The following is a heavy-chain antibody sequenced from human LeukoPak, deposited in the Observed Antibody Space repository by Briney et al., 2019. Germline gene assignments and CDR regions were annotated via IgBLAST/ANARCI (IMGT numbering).Heavy chain of an antibody. D-gene: IGHD6-19*01. V-gene: IGHV6-1*01. J-gene: IGHJ1*01. CDR3: ARVPRTVVGTKDAKYFQH. Sequence: SQTLSLTCAISGDSVSSNSAAWNWIRQSPSRGLEWLGRTYYGSKWYNDYAVSVKSRITINPDTSKNQFPLQLNSVTPEDTAVYYCARVPRTVVGTKDAKYFQHWGQGTLVTVSS. CDR1: GDSVSSNSAA. CDR2: TYYGSKWYN.